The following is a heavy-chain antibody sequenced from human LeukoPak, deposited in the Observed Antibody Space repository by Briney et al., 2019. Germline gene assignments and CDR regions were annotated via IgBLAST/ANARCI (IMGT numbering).Heavy chain of an antibody. J-gene: IGHJ6*03. CDR3: ARHNYCGAYYYYMDV. V-gene: IGHV4-4*09. Sequence: KPSETLSLTCTVSGGSISICYWSWIRHPPGKGLEGIGYIYTSGSTNYNPSLKSRVTISVDPSKNQFSLKLSSVSAADTAVHYCARHNYCGAYYYYMDVWGKGTTVTVSS. D-gene: IGHD3-10*01. CDR1: GGSISICY. CDR2: IYTSGST.